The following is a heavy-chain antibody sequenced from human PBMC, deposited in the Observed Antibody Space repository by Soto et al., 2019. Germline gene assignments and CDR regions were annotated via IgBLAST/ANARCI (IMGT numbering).Heavy chain of an antibody. D-gene: IGHD2-15*01. V-gene: IGHV1-69*04. CDR1: GGTFSSYT. CDR3: ARDLTECSGGSCYGYNWFDP. CDR2: IIPILGIA. Sequence: ASVKVSCKASGGTFSSYTISWVRQAPGQGLEWMGRIIPILGIANYAQKFQGRVTITADKSTSTAYMELSSLRSEDTAVYYCARDLTECSGGSCYGYNWFDPWGQGTLVTVSS. J-gene: IGHJ5*02.